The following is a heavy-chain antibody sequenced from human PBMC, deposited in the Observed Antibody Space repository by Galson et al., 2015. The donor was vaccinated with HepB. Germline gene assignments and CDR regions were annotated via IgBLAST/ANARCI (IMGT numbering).Heavy chain of an antibody. V-gene: IGHV6-1*01. CDR3: ARVRTRRPPHYYYGLDV. CDR2: TYYRAKWYQ. J-gene: IGHJ6*02. CDR1: GDSVSSNTAA. Sequence: CPISGDSVSSNTAAWNWIRQSPSRGLEWLGRTYYRAKWYQDYAVSVKSRMTINSDTSKNQFSLHLNSVTPEDTAVYYCARVRTRRPPHYYYGLDVWGQGTTVTVSS.